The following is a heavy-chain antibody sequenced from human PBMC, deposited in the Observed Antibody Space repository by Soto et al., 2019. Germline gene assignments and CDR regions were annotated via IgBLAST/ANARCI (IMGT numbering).Heavy chain of an antibody. D-gene: IGHD3-22*01. J-gene: IGHJ3*02. V-gene: IGHV3-64*01. CDR1: EFTFISYV. CDR3: ARRRYYYDSSGLDAFDI. CDR2: ISSNGGST. Sequence: GGPLSLSGPASEFTFISYVMHWVRRAPGKELEYVSAISSNGGSTYYANSVKGRFTISRDNSKNTLYLQMGSLRAEDMAVYYCARRRYYYDSSGLDAFDIWGQGTMVTVSS.